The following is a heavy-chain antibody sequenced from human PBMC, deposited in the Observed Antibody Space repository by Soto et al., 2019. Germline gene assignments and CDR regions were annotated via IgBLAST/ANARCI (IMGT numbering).Heavy chain of an antibody. V-gene: IGHV1-2*02. CDR2: INPNSGGT. CDR3: ARDSGELVPFDY. CDR1: GYTFTGYY. Sequence: EASVKVSCKASGYTFTGYYMHWVRQAPGQGLEWMGWINPNSGGTNYAQKFQGRVTMTRDTSISTAYMELSRLRSDDTAVYYCARDSGELVPFDYWGQGTLVTVSS. D-gene: IGHD6-6*01. J-gene: IGHJ4*02.